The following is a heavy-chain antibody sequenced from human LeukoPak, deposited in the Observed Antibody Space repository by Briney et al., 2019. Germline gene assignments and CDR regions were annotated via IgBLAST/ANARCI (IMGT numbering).Heavy chain of an antibody. D-gene: IGHD6-19*01. Sequence: GGSLRLSCAASGITFSNAWMNWVRQAPGKGLEWVGRIKSNTDGGTTDYAAPVKGRFTISRDDSKDTLYLQMNSLKTEDTALYYCTTYSNGWYAYWRQGTLVTVSS. V-gene: IGHV3-15*01. CDR2: IKSNTDGGTT. CDR3: TTYSNGWYAY. CDR1: GITFSNAW. J-gene: IGHJ4*02.